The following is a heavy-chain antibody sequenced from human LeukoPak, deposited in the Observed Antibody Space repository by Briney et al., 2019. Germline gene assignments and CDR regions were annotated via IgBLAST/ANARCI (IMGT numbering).Heavy chain of an antibody. Sequence: QPGGSLRVSCAASGITFSDHWTSWVRQAPGKGLEWVANITPDGSEKNYVDSVKGRFTISRDNAKNSLYLQMNSLRAEDTAVYYCARALRGGSYYDYWAREPWSPSPQ. V-gene: IGHV3-7*01. CDR2: ITPDGSEK. CDR1: GITFSDHW. CDR3: ARALRGGSYYDY. J-gene: IGHJ4*02. D-gene: IGHD1-26*01.